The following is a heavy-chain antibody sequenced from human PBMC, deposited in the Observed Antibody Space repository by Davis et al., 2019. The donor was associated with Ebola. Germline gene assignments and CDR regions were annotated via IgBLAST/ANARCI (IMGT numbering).Heavy chain of an antibody. V-gene: IGHV3-20*01. J-gene: IGHJ5*02. CDR3: ARVNAVTGYSRFDA. CDR2: INWNGGST. Sequence: GGPLRLSCPASGFTFDDYAMTWVRQAPGKGLGWVSGINWNGGSTGYADSVKGRFTTSRDNAKNSLYLQMNSLRAEDTAVYHCARVNAVTGYSRFDAWGQGTVVTVSS. D-gene: IGHD3-9*01. CDR1: GFTFDDYA.